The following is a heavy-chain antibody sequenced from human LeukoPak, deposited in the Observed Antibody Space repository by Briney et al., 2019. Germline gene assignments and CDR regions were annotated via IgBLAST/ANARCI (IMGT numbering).Heavy chain of an antibody. Sequence: PSETLSLTCAVYGGSFSGYYWSWIRQPPGKGLEWIGEINHSGSTNYNPSLKSRVTISVDTSKNQFSLKLSSVTAADTAVYYCARDPTTVDIVATASFDYWGQGTLVTVSS. J-gene: IGHJ4*02. D-gene: IGHD5-12*01. CDR1: GGSFSGYY. CDR3: ARDPTTVDIVATASFDY. V-gene: IGHV4-34*01. CDR2: INHSGST.